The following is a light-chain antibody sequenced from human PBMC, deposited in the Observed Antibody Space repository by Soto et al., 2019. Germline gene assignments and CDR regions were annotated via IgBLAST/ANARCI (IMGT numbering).Light chain of an antibody. CDR2: GTS. J-gene: IGKJ1*01. V-gene: IGKV3-20*01. CDR1: QSISNNH. CDR3: QQYGSSGT. Sequence: EIVLTQSPGTLSLSPGERVTLSCRASQSISNNHLAWYQQKPGQAPRLLIHGTSNRATGIPDRFSGSGSGTDFTLTFSRLEPEDFAVYYCQQYGSSGTFGQGTKVDIK.